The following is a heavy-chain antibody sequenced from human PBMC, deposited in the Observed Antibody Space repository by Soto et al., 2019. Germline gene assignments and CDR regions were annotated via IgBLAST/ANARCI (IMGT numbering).Heavy chain of an antibody. D-gene: IGHD3-22*01. V-gene: IGHV3-30*18. J-gene: IGHJ4*02. CDR2: ISYDGTNK. CDR1: GFTFSSYG. Sequence: QVQLVESGGGVVQPGRSLRLSCAASGFTFSSYGMHWVRQAPGKGLEWVAFISYDGTNKDYADSVKGRFTISRDNSQNTLYLQLNSLRDEDTAVYYCAQERGWLLPRYFDYWGQGTLVTVSS. CDR3: AQERGWLLPRYFDY.